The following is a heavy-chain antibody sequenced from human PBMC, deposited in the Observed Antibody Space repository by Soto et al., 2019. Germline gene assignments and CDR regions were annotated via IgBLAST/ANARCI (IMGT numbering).Heavy chain of an antibody. J-gene: IGHJ6*02. CDR2: IKQDGSAK. V-gene: IGHV3-7*03. Sequence: EVQLVESGGGLVQPGGSLRLSCAASGYTFSNYWMSWVRQAPGKGLEWVANIKQDGSAKYYVDSVKGRFTISRDNAKNSLYLQMNSLRAEDTAMYYCARDGSNWNSGDYYYGLDVWGQGTTVTVS. CDR1: GYTFSNYW. CDR3: ARDGSNWNSGDYYYGLDV. D-gene: IGHD1-20*01.